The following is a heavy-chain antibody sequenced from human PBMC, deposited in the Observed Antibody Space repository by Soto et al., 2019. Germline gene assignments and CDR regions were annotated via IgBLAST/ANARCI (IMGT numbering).Heavy chain of an antibody. CDR1: GFSFSRYS. CDR3: AKGMATANSGSYDY. CDR2: ISGSCGTT. D-gene: IGHD5-12*01. Sequence: PGGSLRLSCAASGFSFSRYSVSCVRPAPGKGLEWFSAISGSCGTTYDAYSVKGRFTISRDNSKNTLYLQMNSLRAADTAGYYCAKGMATANSGSYDYWGQGTPVIVSS. V-gene: IGHV3-23*01. J-gene: IGHJ4*02.